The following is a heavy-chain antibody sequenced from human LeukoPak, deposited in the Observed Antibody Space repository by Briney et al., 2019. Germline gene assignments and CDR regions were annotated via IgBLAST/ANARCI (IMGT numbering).Heavy chain of an antibody. CDR2: IYYSGST. CDR1: GGSISSYY. D-gene: IGHD6-19*01. CDR3: ARVTPIYSSGWYYGMDV. J-gene: IGHJ6*02. Sequence: SETLSLTCTVSGGSISSYYWSWIRQPPGKGLEWIGYIYYSGSTNYNPSLKSRVTISVDTSKNQFSLKLSSVTAADTAVYYCARVTPIYSSGWYYGMDVWGQGTTVTVSS. V-gene: IGHV4-59*08.